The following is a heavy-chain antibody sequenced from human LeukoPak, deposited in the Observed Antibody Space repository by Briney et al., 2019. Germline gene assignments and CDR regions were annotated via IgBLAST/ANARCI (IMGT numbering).Heavy chain of an antibody. Sequence: SETLSLTCTVSGGSISDYYWTWIRQSPGTGLEWIGYMDYSGSTAYNPSLKSRVTMSVDTSKNQFSLNLSSVTAADTAVYYCARGQFWSGYSIWGQGTLVTVSS. CDR3: ARGQFWSGYSI. J-gene: IGHJ4*02. CDR2: MDYSGST. D-gene: IGHD3-3*02. V-gene: IGHV4-59*08. CDR1: GGSISDYY.